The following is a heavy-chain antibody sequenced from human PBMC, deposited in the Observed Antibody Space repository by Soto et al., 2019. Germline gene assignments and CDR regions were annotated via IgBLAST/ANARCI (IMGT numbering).Heavy chain of an antibody. V-gene: IGHV1-69*06. D-gene: IGHD1-1*01. J-gene: IGHJ4*02. Sequence: QGQLVQSGADVKTPGCSLKGSCKVSGSRLSNYVISWVRQAHEHGLEWLGRIIPIFNSTKYAQSFQGRVTITADKSTSTASLEWSSLKSAETAVYYCAREGLGTKAGSKVLVSLGYWGQGTLVTVSS. CDR1: GSRLSNYV. CDR2: IIPIFNST. CDR3: AREGLGTKAGSKVLVSLGY.